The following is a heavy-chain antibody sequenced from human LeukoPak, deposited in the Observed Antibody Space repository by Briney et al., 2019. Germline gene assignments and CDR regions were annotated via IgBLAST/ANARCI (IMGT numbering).Heavy chain of an antibody. D-gene: IGHD1-1*01. Sequence: GGSLRLSCAASGFTFSKYAMTWVRQAPGKGLEWVSAISGSGGSTYYADSVKGRFTISRDNSKNTLYLQMNSLRAEDTAVYYCAKDPRPTRTLNNLDYWGQGTLVTVSS. CDR3: AKDPRPTRTLNNLDY. V-gene: IGHV3-23*01. CDR1: GFTFSKYA. CDR2: ISGSGGST. J-gene: IGHJ4*02.